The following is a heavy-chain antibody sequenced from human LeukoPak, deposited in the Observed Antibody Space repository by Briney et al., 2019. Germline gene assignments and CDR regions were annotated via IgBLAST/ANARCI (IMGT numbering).Heavy chain of an antibody. J-gene: IGHJ4*02. D-gene: IGHD5-12*01. V-gene: IGHV1-69*13. CDR3: ASLYSGYDSVDY. CDR1: GGTFSSYA. CDR2: IIPIFGTA. Sequence: SVKVSCKASGGTFSSYAYSWVRQAPGQGLEWVGGIIPIFGTANYAQKFQGRVTITADESTSTAYMELSSLRSEDTAVYYCASLYSGYDSVDYWGQGTLVTVSS.